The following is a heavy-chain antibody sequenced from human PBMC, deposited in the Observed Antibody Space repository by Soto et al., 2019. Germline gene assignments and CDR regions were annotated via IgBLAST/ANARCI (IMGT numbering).Heavy chain of an antibody. CDR3: ARGKMYYDFWSGYSDAFDI. CDR1: GGTFSSYA. CDR2: IIPIFGTA. J-gene: IGHJ3*02. D-gene: IGHD3-3*01. Sequence: QVQLVQSGAEVKKPGSSVKVSCKASGGTFSSYAISWVRQAPGQGLGWMGGIIPIFGTANYAQKFQGRVTITADESTSTAYMELSSLRSEDTAVYYCARGKMYYDFWSGYSDAFDIWGQGTMVTVSS. V-gene: IGHV1-69*01.